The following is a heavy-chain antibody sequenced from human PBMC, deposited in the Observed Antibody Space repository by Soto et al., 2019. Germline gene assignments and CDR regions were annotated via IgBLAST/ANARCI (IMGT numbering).Heavy chain of an antibody. D-gene: IGHD3-16*02. CDR1: GKSFDNFA. CDR2: INVGDDKT. Sequence: QVQLVQSGAEVKKPGASVRLSCKVSGKSFDNFAVHWVRQTPGQRPEWMGRINVGDDKTKYSEKFHGRVIVSYDTSATTAYMELRALSSEDTAVYYCARAKYDYIWGSYHPFDQWAQGAQVTVAS. J-gene: IGHJ4*02. V-gene: IGHV1-3*01. CDR3: ARAKYDYIWGSYHPFDQ.